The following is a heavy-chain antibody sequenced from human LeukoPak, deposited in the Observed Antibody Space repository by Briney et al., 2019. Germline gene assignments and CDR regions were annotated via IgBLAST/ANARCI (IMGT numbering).Heavy chain of an antibody. CDR3: ARVTEAAAGTSVWFDP. CDR1: GGSISRYY. Sequence: SETLSLTCTVSGGSISRYYWSWIRQPPGKGLECIGYIYNTGSTNYNPSLKSRVTISVDTSKNQFSLKLSSVTAADTAVYYCARVTEAAAGTSVWFDPWGQGTLVTVSS. D-gene: IGHD6-13*01. J-gene: IGHJ5*02. V-gene: IGHV4-59*01. CDR2: IYNTGST.